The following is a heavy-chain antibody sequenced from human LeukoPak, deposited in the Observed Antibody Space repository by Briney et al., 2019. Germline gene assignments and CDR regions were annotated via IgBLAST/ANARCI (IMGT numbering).Heavy chain of an antibody. CDR1: GYTLTELS. J-gene: IGHJ6*02. CDR3: ATDRTGFHDYYYYGMGV. V-gene: IGHV1-24*01. CDR2: FDPEDGET. D-gene: IGHD3/OR15-3a*01. Sequence: ASVKVSCKVSGYTLTELSMHWGRQAPGKGLEWMGGFDPEDGETIYAQKFQGRVTMTEDTSTATAFLELSSLRSEDTAVYYCATDRTGFHDYYYYGMGVWGPRTTVTVSS.